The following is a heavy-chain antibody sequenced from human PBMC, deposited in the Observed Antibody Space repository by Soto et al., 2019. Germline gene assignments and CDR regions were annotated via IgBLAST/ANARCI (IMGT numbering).Heavy chain of an antibody. CDR1: GGSISSYY. V-gene: IGHV4-59*01. D-gene: IGHD3-3*01. J-gene: IGHJ4*02. Sequence: WETLSLTCTVSGGSISSYYWSWIRQPPGKGLEWIGYIYYSGSTNYNPSLKSRVTISVDTSKNQFSLKLSSVTAADTAVYYCARGLAIFGVVTQYYFAYWGQGTLVTVSS. CDR2: IYYSGST. CDR3: ARGLAIFGVVTQYYFAY.